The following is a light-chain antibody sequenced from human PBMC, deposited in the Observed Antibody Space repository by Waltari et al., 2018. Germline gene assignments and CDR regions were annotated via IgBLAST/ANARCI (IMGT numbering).Light chain of an antibody. J-gene: IGLJ2*01. CDR2: EVS. V-gene: IGLV2-23*02. Sequence: QSALTQPASVSGSPGQSITIPCSGTSSDVWIDDLVSWYQQHPVKAPKLMIYEVSKRHSGIADRVSGSKSGNTAALTISGLQAEDEADDYCYSYAGAPRVFGGGTKVTVL. CDR3: YSYAGAPRV. CDR1: SSDVWIDDL.